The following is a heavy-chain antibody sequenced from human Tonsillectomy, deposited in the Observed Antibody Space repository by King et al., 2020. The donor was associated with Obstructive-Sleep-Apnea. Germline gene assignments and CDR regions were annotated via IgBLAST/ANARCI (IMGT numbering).Heavy chain of an antibody. CDR3: ARGSGNYYDSSGYYYPFDY. D-gene: IGHD3-22*01. CDR1: GFTVSSNY. J-gene: IGHJ4*02. Sequence: VQLVESGGGLVQAGGSLRLSCTASGFTVSSNYMSWVRQAPGKGLEWVSGIYSGGSTSYADSVKGRFTSSRHNSQNTVELQMNSLRTEDTAVYFCARGSGNYYDSSGYYYPFDYWGQGTLVTVSS. CDR2: IYSGGST. V-gene: IGHV3-53*04.